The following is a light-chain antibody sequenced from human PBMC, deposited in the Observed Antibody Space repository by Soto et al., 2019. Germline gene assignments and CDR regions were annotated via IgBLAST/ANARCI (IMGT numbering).Light chain of an antibody. CDR3: QVWDSSSDHRV. J-gene: IGLJ1*01. CDR1: NIGSKS. Sequence: SYELTQPPSVSVAPGKTARITCGGNNIGSKSVHWYQQKPGQAPVVVISYDGDRPSGIPERFSGSSSGNTATLTISRVEVGDEADYYCQVWDSSSDHRVFGTGTKVTVL. CDR2: YDG. V-gene: IGLV3-21*04.